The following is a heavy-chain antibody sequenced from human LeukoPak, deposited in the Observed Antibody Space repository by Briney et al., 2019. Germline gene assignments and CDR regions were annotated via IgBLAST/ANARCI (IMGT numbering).Heavy chain of an antibody. J-gene: IGHJ4*02. CDR3: AKRDGYNSGPFDY. CDR2: ISYDGSSQ. CDR1: GFIFSDYA. D-gene: IGHD5-24*01. Sequence: PGGSLRLSCAASGFIFSDYAMHWVRQAPGKGLEWVAFISYDGSSQYYADSVKGRLSISRGNSKSTLYLQMNSLRTEDTAVYYCAKRDGYNSGPFDYWGQGTLVTVSS. V-gene: IGHV3-30*18.